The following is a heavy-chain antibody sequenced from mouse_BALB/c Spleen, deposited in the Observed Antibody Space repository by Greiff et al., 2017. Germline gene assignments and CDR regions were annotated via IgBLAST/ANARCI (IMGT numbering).Heavy chain of an antibody. D-gene: IGHD1-1*01. CDR3: ARDLAGLDY. CDR2: IRNKANGYTS. V-gene: IGHV7-3*02. J-gene: IGHJ2*01. Sequence: EVQLVESGGGLVQPGGSLRLSCATSGFTFTDYYMSWVRQPPGQALEWLGFIRNKANGYTSEYSASVKGRFTISRDNSQSILYLQMNTLRAEDSATCYCARDLAGLDYWGQGTTLTVSS. CDR1: GFTFTDYY.